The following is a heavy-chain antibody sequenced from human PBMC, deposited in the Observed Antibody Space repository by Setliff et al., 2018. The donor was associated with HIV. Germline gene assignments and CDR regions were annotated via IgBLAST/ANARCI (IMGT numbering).Heavy chain of an antibody. J-gene: IGHJ3*01. CDR2: IHYTGST. V-gene: IGHV4-39*01. D-gene: IGHD4-17*01. CDR3: VRHPLSRRRGTTVTTVGAFDV. CDR1: GDSISSSNYY. Sequence: KPSETLSLTCTVSGDSISSSNYYWDWVRQPPGKGLEWIGSIHYTGSTHYKPSLKSRVSISVDTSRSQFSLRLISVTAADTAVYYCVRHPLSRRRGTTVTTVGAFDVWGQGTKVTVSS.